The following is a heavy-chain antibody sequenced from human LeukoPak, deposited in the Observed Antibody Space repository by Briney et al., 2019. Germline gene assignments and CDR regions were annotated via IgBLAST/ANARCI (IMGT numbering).Heavy chain of an antibody. J-gene: IGHJ3*02. CDR2: INPYSGGI. CDR1: GYTFTGYY. CDR3: ARDLAFGEMVTNRGAFDI. Sequence: EASVKVSCKASGYTFTGYYIHWVRQAPGQGLEWMGWINPYSGGINYAQKFQDRVTMTRDTSISTVYMELTRLRSDDTAVYYCARDLAFGEMVTNRGAFDIWGQGTMVTVSS. V-gene: IGHV1-2*02. D-gene: IGHD5-24*01.